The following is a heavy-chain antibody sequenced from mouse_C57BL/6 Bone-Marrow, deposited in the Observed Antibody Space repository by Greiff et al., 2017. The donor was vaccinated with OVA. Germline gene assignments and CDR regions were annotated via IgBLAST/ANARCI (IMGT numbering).Heavy chain of an antibody. V-gene: IGHV10-1*01. D-gene: IGHD1-1*01. CDR3: VRQSITTVVATEYFDV. Sequence: EVKVEESGGGLVQPKGSLKLSCAASGFSFNTYAMNWVRQAPGKGLEWVARIRSKSNNYATYYADSVKDRFTISRDDSESMLYLQMNNLKTEDTAMYYCVRQSITTVVATEYFDVWGTGTTVTVSS. J-gene: IGHJ1*03. CDR2: IRSKSNNYAT. CDR1: GFSFNTYA.